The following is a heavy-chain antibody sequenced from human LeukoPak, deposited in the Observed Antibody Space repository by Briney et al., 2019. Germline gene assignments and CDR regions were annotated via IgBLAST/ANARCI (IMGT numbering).Heavy chain of an antibody. D-gene: IGHD5-24*01. CDR2: IYYSGST. CDR3: ANGRNGYNFDY. CDR1: GGSISSYY. Sequence: SETLSLTCTVSGGSISSYYWSWIRQPPGKGLEWIGYIYYSGSTNYNPSLKSRVTISVDTSKNQFSLKLSSVTAADTAVYYCANGRNGYNFDYWGQGTLVTVSS. V-gene: IGHV4-59*01. J-gene: IGHJ4*02.